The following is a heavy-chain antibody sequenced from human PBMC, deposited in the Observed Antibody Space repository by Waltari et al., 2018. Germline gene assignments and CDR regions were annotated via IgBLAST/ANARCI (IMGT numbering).Heavy chain of an antibody. CDR1: GFSFSNSA. Sequence: EVQLLASGGGLVQPGGSLSLSCAAPGFSFSNSAMRGVRQAPGKGLEYVSAISVSGGNTYYADSVKGRFTVSRDNSKNTLFLQMNSPRAEDTATYYCASQVDFALVPVERHFDSWGQGTLVTVSP. CDR3: ASQVDFALVPVERHFDS. D-gene: IGHD2-8*02. J-gene: IGHJ4*02. V-gene: IGHV3-23*01. CDR2: ISVSGGNT.